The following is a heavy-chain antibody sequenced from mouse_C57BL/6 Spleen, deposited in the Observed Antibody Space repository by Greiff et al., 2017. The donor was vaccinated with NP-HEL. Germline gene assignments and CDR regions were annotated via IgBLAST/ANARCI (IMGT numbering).Heavy chain of an antibody. CDR3: AKQRQLRLIYAMDY. D-gene: IGHD3-2*02. V-gene: IGHV5-17*01. CDR2: ISSGSSTI. Sequence: EVKLVESGGGLVKPGGSLKLSCAASGFTFSDYGMHWVRQAPEKGLEWVAYISSGSSTIYYADTVKGRFTISRDNAKNTLFLQMTSLRSEDTAMYYCAKQRQLRLIYAMDYWGQGTSVTVSS. J-gene: IGHJ4*01. CDR1: GFTFSDYG.